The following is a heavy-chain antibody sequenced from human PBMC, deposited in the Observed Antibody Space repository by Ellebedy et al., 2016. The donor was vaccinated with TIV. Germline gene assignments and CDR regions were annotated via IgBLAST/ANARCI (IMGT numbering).Heavy chain of an antibody. J-gene: IGHJ3*02. V-gene: IGHV3-7*01. CDR2: INQDGSDK. CDR1: RFSFSSYW. Sequence: GESLKISCAASRFSFSSYWMSWVRQPPGKGLEWVANINQDGSDKYYVDSVKGRFPISRDNTKNSLYLLMNSLRAEDTAAYFCATDGSYGDYLSPTHAFAIWGQGTVVTVSS. CDR3: ATDGSYGDYLSPTHAFAI. D-gene: IGHD4-17*01.